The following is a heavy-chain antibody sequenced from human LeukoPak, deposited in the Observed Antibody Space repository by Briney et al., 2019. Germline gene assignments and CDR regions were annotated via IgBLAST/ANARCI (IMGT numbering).Heavy chain of an antibody. D-gene: IGHD3-10*01. Sequence: GGSLRLSCTVSGFSLSSYAMSWVRRAPGKGLEWVSATSSSDDGKYYADSVRGRFTISRDNSRNTMYLQMNSLRAEDAAVYYCARAGNYYGRHTNWFDPWGQGTLVTVSS. V-gene: IGHV3-23*01. J-gene: IGHJ5*02. CDR1: GFSLSSYA. CDR3: ARAGNYYGRHTNWFDP. CDR2: TSSSDDGK.